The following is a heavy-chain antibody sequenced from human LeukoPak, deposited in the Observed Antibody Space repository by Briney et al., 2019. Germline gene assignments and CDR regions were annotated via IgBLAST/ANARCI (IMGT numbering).Heavy chain of an antibody. CDR3: ARADTVFGPEY. Sequence: KTSETLSLTCSVSGGSISSGSYYYSWIRQPAGKGLEWIGHIYASGTYNPSLKSRVTISVDMSKNQFSLKVSSVTAANTAVYYCARADTVFGPEYWGPGTQVIVSS. D-gene: IGHD3-3*01. V-gene: IGHV4-61*09. CDR2: IYASG. CDR1: GGSISSGSYY. J-gene: IGHJ4*02.